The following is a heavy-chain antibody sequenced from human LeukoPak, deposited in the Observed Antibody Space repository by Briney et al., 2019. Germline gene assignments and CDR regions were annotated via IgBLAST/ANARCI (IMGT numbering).Heavy chain of an antibody. Sequence: ASVKVSCKASGYTFTSYGISWVRQAPGQGLKWMGWISGSNGNTNYAQKFQDRVTITTDTYTITAYMELRTLRSDESAVYYCARIRYGSNSFDFWGQGTLVTVSS. CDR1: GYTFTSYG. V-gene: IGHV1-18*01. CDR2: ISGSNGNT. J-gene: IGHJ4*02. CDR3: ARIRYGSNSFDF. D-gene: IGHD4-23*01.